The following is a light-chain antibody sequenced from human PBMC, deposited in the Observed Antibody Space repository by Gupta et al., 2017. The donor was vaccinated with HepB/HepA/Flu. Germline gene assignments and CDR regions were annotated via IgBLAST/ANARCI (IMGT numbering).Light chain of an antibody. CDR2: EVS. V-gene: IGLV2-8*01. CDR3: TSYDSRNGVV. J-gene: IGLJ2*01. CDR1: SSDVGGYIY. Sequence: QSAVSQPSSASGSPGQSVSISCTGTSSDVGGYIYVSWYQQQPGKAPKLRIYEVSKRPSGVHDRFSGYTAATTALPIVWGLQAEDAAYYCSTSYDSRNGVVFGGGTKLTVL.